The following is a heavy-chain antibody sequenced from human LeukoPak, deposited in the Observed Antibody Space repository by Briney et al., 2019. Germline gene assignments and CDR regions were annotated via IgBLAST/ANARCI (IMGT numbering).Heavy chain of an antibody. CDR2: IWYDGSNK. CDR3: ARARYCSSTSCQLLNGMDV. D-gene: IGHD2-2*01. J-gene: IGHJ6*02. CDR1: GFTFSSYG. V-gene: IGHV3-33*01. Sequence: GRSLRLSCAASGFTFSSYGMHWVRQAPGKGLEWVAVIWYDGSNKYYADSVKGRFTISRDNSKNTLYLQMNSLRAEDTAVYYCARARYCSSTSCQLLNGMDVWGQGTTVTVSS.